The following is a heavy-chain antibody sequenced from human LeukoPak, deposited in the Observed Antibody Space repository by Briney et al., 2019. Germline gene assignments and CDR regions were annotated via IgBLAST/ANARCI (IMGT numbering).Heavy chain of an antibody. V-gene: IGHV3-7*05. J-gene: IGHJ4*02. CDR3: ARRGTSSSWAHFDY. D-gene: IGHD6-13*01. CDR2: IKQDGSEK. Sequence: PGRSLRLSCAASGFTFSTYWMTWVRQAPGKGLEWVADIKQDGSEKYYVDSVKGRFTISRDNAKNSLYLQMNSLGAEDTAVYYCARRGTSSSWAHFDYWGQGTLVTVSS. CDR1: GFTFSTYW.